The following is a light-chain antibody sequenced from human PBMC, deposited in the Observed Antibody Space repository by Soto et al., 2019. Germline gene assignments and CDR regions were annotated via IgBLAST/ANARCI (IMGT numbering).Light chain of an antibody. CDR2: DVS. CDR3: CSYTSSTSYV. V-gene: IGLV2-14*01. Sequence: QSALTQPASVSGSPGQSITISCTGTSSDVGGYNFVSWYQQHPGKAPKLMIYDVSTRPSGVSNRFSGSKSGTTASLTISGIQAEDEADYYCCSYTSSTSYVFGTGTKVTVL. CDR1: SSDVGGYNF. J-gene: IGLJ1*01.